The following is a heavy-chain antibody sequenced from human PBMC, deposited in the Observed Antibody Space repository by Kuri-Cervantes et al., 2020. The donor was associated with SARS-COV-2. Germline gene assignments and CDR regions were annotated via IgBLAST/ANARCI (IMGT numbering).Heavy chain of an antibody. CDR3: YGSGSYDDAFDI. Sequence: GESLKISCEVSGFLLSASAMHWVRQAPGKGLEWVAVISYDGSNKYYADSVKGRFTISRDNSKNTLYLQMNSLRAEDTAVYYGYGSGSYDDAFDIWGQGTMVTVSS. CDR2: ISYDGSNK. V-gene: IGHV3-30-3*01. D-gene: IGHD3-10*01. J-gene: IGHJ3*02. CDR1: GFLLSASA.